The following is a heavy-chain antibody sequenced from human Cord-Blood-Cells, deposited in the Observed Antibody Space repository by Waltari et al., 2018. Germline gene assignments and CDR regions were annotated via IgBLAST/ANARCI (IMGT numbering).Heavy chain of an antibody. V-gene: IGHV3-30-3*01. J-gene: IGHJ6*02. Sequence: QVQLVESGGGVVQPGRSLRLSCAASGFTFSSYAMHWVRQAPGKGLEWVAVIAYDGSNKSYADSVKGRFTISRDNSKNTLYLQMNSLRAEDTAVYYCARDQTGMDVWGQGTTVTVSS. CDR3: ARDQTGMDV. CDR1: GFTFSSYA. CDR2: IAYDGSNK.